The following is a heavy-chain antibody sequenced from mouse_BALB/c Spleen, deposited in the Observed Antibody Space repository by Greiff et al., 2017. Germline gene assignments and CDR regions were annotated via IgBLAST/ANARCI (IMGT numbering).Heavy chain of an antibody. CDR2: ISSGGGST. CDR1: GFAFSSYD. Sequence: EVQVVESGGGLVKPGGSLKLSCAASGFAFSSYDMSWVRQTPEKRLEWVAYISSGGGSTYYPDTVKGRFTISRDNAKNTLYLQMSSLKSEDTAMYYCASAGGYYFDYWGQGTTLTVSS. V-gene: IGHV5-12-1*01. CDR3: ASAGGYYFDY. J-gene: IGHJ2*01.